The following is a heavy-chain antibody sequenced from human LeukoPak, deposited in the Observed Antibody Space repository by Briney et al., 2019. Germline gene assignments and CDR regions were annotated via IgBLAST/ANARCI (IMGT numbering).Heavy chain of an antibody. J-gene: IGHJ6*03. CDR1: GGTFSSYA. D-gene: IGHD2-15*01. CDR3: ARNPYCSGGSCQSQRYYYYYMDV. V-gene: IGHV1-69*01. CDR2: IIPIFGTA. Sequence: ASVKVSCKASGGTFSSYAISWVRQAPGQGLEWMGGIIPIFGTANYAQKFQGRVTITADESTSTAYMELSSLRSEDTAVYYCARNPYCSGGSCQSQRYYYYYMDVWGKGTTVTVSS.